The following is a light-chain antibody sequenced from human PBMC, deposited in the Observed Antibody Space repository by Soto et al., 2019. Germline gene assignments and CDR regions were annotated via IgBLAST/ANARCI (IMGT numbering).Light chain of an antibody. CDR2: AAS. CDR3: QQSYSIPYT. Sequence: DIQMTQSASSLSAAVGDRVTITCRASQSIISNLNWHQQKPGKAPKVLIYAASSLQSGVPSRFSGSGSGTSFTLTISSLQPEAFATYYCQQSYSIPYTFGQGTKLEIK. J-gene: IGKJ2*01. CDR1: QSIISN. V-gene: IGKV1-39*01.